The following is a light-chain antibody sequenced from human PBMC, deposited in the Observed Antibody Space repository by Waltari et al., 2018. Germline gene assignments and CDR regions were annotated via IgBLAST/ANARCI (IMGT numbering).Light chain of an antibody. CDR3: LQSSNWYT. CDR2: GAS. Sequence: IVLTPSPATLSSSPGERAARSCRASQSVSSYLAWYQLKPGQAPRLLISGASNRATGIPARFSGSAAGTDFTLTISSLEPEDFAVYYCLQSSNWYTFGQGTKLEIK. CDR1: QSVSSY. V-gene: IGKV3-11*01. J-gene: IGKJ2*01.